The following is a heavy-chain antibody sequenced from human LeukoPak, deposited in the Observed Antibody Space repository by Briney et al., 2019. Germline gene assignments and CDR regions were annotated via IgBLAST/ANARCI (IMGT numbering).Heavy chain of an antibody. Sequence: GASVKVSCKASGYTFTGYYMHWVRQAPGQGLEWVGWINPNSGGTNYAQKFQGRVTMTRDTSISTAYMELSRLRSDDTAVYYCARDDSSSWYWYAFDIWGQGTMVTVSS. J-gene: IGHJ3*02. CDR2: INPNSGGT. CDR1: GYTFTGYY. CDR3: ARDDSSSWYWYAFDI. D-gene: IGHD6-13*01. V-gene: IGHV1-2*02.